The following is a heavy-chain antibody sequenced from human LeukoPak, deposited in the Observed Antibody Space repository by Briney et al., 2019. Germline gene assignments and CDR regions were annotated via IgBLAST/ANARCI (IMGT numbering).Heavy chain of an antibody. CDR3: ARDLELLLCSGGSCYSNGRAFDI. CDR2: IYYSGST. D-gene: IGHD2-15*01. J-gene: IGHJ3*02. V-gene: IGHV4-31*03. CDR1: GDSISSGGYY. Sequence: KSSETLSLTCSVSGDSISSGGYYWSWIRQHPGKGLEWIGYIYYSGSTYYNPSLKSRVTISVDTSKNQFSLKLSSVTAADTAVYYCARDLELLLCSGGSCYSNGRAFDIWDQGTMVTVSS.